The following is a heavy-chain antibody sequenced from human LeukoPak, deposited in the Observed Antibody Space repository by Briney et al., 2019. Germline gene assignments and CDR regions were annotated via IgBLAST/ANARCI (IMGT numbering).Heavy chain of an antibody. V-gene: IGHV3-30-3*01. CDR3: ARRIAAASPGGAFDI. J-gene: IGHJ3*02. CDR2: ISYDGSNK. CDR1: GFTFGSYA. D-gene: IGHD6-13*01. Sequence: PGGSLRLSCAASGFTFGSYAMHWVRQAPGKGLEWVAVISYDGSNKYYADSVKGRFTISRDNSKNTLYLQMNSLRAEDTAVYYCARRIAAASPGGAFDIWGQGTMVTVSS.